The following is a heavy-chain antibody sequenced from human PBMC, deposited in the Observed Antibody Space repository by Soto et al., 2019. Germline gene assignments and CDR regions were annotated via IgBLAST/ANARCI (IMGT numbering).Heavy chain of an antibody. CDR1: GFAFNNYG. CDR3: AREDSIIIPAVSDF. D-gene: IGHD2-2*01. J-gene: IGHJ4*02. V-gene: IGHV3-21*01. Sequence: GSLRLSCTVSGFAFNNYGINWVRQAPGKGLEWVSSISKSDYTYYSDSVKGRFAISRDNAKSSVSLQMNTLRVEDTAVYYCAREDSIIIPAVSDFWGQGTLVTVFS. CDR2: ISKSDYT.